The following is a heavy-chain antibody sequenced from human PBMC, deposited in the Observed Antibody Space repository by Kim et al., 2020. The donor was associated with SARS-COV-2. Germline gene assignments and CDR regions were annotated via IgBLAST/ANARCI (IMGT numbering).Heavy chain of an antibody. J-gene: IGHJ5*02. CDR1: GGSISSSNW. CDR3: ASSGATVTTLPNWFDP. CDR2: IYHSGST. V-gene: IGHV4-4*02. D-gene: IGHD4-17*01. Sequence: SETLSLTCAVSGGSISSSNWWSWVRQPPGKGLEWIGEIYHSGSTNYNPSLKSRVTISVDKSKNQFSLKLSSVTAADTAVYYCASSGATVTTLPNWFDPWGQGTLVTVSS.